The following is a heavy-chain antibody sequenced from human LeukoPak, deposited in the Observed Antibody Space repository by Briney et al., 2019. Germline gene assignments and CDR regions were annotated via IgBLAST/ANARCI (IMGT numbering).Heavy chain of an antibody. D-gene: IGHD6-13*01. V-gene: IGHV3-74*01. Sequence: PGGSLRLSCAASGFTFSRYWTHWVRQAPGKGLVWVSHINSDGSSTSYADSVKGRFTISRDNAKNTLYLQMNSLRAEDTAVYYCAREDSSSWEYYFDCWGQGTLVTVSS. CDR3: AREDSSSWEYYFDC. J-gene: IGHJ4*02. CDR2: INSDGSST. CDR1: GFTFSRYW.